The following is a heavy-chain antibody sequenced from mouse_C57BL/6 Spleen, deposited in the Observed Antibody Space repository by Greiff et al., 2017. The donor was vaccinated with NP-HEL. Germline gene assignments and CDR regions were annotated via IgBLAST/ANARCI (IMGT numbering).Heavy chain of an antibody. D-gene: IGHD2-1*01. CDR2: IRSKSNNYAT. CDR1: GFSFNTYA. J-gene: IGHJ4*01. Sequence: EVQRVESGGGLVQPKGSLKLSCAASGFSFNTYAMNWVRQAPGKGLEWVARIRSKSNNYATYYADSVKDRFTISRDDSESMLYLQMNNLKTEDTAMYYCVREVYYGYAMDYWGQGTSVTVSS. V-gene: IGHV10-1*01. CDR3: VREVYYGYAMDY.